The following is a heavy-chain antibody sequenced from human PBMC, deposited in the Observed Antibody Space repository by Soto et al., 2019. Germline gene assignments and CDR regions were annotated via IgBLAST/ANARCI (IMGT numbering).Heavy chain of an antibody. D-gene: IGHD3-3*01. V-gene: IGHV4-34*01. CDR2: INRSGST. Sequence: SETLSLTCAVYGGSFSGYYWSWIRQPPGKGLEWIGEINRSGSTNYNPSLKSRVTISVDTSKNQFSLKLRSVTDADTAVYYCALVKVGDLFRFNWFFDLWGRGTLVTVSS. CDR1: GGSFSGYY. CDR3: ALVKVGDLFRFNWFFDL. J-gene: IGHJ2*01.